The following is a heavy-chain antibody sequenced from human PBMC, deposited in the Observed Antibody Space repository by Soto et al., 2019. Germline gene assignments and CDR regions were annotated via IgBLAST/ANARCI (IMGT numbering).Heavy chain of an antibody. CDR1: GGTFSSY. D-gene: IGHD6-13*01. Sequence: QVQLVQSGAEVKKPGSSVKVSCKASGGTFSSYICWVRQAPGQGLEWMGRIIPILGIANYAQKFQGKVTITADKSTSTAYMELSSLRSEDTAVYYCANLATADTLDYWGQGTLVTVSS. J-gene: IGHJ4*02. CDR3: ANLATADTLDY. CDR2: IIPILGIA. V-gene: IGHV1-69*02.